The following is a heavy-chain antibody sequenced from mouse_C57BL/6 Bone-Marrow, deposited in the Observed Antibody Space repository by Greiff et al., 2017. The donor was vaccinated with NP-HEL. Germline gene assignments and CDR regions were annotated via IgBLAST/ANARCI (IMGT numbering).Heavy chain of an antibody. D-gene: IGHD2-3*01. CDR2: IDPSDSYT. CDR3: ARGWLLRSWFAY. Sequence: VQLQQPGAELVRPGTSVKLSCKASGYTFTSYWMHWVKQRPGQGLEWIGVIDPSDSYTNYNQKFKGKATLTVDTSSSTAYMQLSSLTSEDSAVYYCARGWLLRSWFAYWGQGTLVTVSA. V-gene: IGHV1-59*01. J-gene: IGHJ3*01. CDR1: GYTFTSYW.